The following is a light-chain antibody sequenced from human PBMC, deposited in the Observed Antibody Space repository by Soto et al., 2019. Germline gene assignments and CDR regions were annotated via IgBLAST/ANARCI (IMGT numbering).Light chain of an antibody. CDR3: SSHTNSVTYV. J-gene: IGLJ1*01. V-gene: IGLV2-14*01. CDR1: FSDIGAYNY. Sequence: QSVLTQPASVSGSPGQSITISCTGTFSDIGAYNYVSWYQQHPGKAPKLMIYEVSNRPSGVSSRFSGSKSDITASLTISGLQGEDEADYYCSSHTNSVTYVFGTGTKLTVL. CDR2: EVS.